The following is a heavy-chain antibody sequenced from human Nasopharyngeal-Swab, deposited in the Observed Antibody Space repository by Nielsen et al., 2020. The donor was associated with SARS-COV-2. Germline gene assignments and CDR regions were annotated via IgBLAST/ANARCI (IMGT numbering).Heavy chain of an antibody. D-gene: IGHD6-19*01. J-gene: IGHJ4*02. CDR2: ISGSGGST. V-gene: IGHV3-23*01. CDR3: AKDLAVAGS. Sequence: VRQAPGKGLEWVSAISGSGGSTYYADSVKGQFTISRDNSKNTLYLQMNSLRAEDTAVYYCAKDLAVAGSWGQGTLVTVSS.